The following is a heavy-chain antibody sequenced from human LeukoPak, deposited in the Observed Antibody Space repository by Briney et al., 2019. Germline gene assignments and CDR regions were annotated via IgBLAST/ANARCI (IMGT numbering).Heavy chain of an antibody. CDR3: AKDKYQLLYKVTGAFDI. CDR2: ISAYNGNT. D-gene: IGHD2-2*02. CDR1: GYTFISYG. J-gene: IGHJ3*02. Sequence: ASVKVSCKASGYTFISYGISWMRQAPGQGLEWMGWISAYNGNTNNAQKFQGRVTVTTDTSTSTAYMELRSLRSDDTAVYYCAKDKYQLLYKVTGAFDIWGQGTMVTVSS. V-gene: IGHV1-18*01.